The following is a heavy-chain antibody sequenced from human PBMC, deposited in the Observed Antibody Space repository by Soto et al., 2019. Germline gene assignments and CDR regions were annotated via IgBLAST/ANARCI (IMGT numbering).Heavy chain of an antibody. CDR1: GGSISSGDYY. CDR2: IYYSGST. D-gene: IGHD3-10*01. CDR3: ARAQGSGFLVS. J-gene: IGHJ4*02. Sequence: QVQLQESGPGLVKPSQTLSLTCTVSGGSISSGDYYWSWIRQPPGKGLEWIGYIYYSGSTYYNPSLEIRVTISVDTSKHQFSLKLSSVTAAATAVYYCARAQGSGFLVSWGQGTLVTVSS. V-gene: IGHV4-30-4*01.